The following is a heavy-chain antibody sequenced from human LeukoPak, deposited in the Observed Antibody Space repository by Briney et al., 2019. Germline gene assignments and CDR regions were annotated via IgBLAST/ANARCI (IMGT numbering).Heavy chain of an antibody. CDR3: ARGLGEYQLSLAIYYYFYYMDV. J-gene: IGHJ6*03. D-gene: IGHD3-16*01. CDR2: MSGSGGTT. V-gene: IGHV3-23*01. Sequence: SGGSLRLSCTASGFTFSSYAMSWVRQAPGKGLEWVSAMSGSGGTTVYADPVKGRFTISRDISKNTLYLQMNSLRAEDTAVYYCARGLGEYQLSLAIYYYFYYMDVWGKGTTVTVSS. CDR1: GFTFSSYA.